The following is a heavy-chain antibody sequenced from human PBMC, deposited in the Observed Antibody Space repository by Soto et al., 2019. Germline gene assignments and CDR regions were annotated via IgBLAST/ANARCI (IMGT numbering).Heavy chain of an antibody. Sequence: QAQLVQSGAEVKKPGASVKVSCKASGYTFTAYHMHWVRQAPGQGLEWMGTVNPGDGSTIYAQKFQGRVTLTKETSTSTLYMELSSLRSEDTAVYYCTKDGDSADYGYWGQGTLVTVSS. CDR3: TKDGDSADYGY. CDR1: GYTFTAYH. J-gene: IGHJ4*02. V-gene: IGHV1-46*01. D-gene: IGHD2-21*01. CDR2: VNPGDGST.